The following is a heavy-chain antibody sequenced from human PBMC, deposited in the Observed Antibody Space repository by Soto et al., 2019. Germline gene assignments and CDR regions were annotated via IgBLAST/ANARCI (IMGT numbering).Heavy chain of an antibody. CDR3: APAPAGLDV. CDR2: ISSSGTTI. CDR1: GFTFSSYE. D-gene: IGHD6-25*01. Sequence: EVQLVESGGDFVHPGGSLRLSCAASGFTFSSYEMNWVRQAPGKGLEWVSYISSSGTTIYYADSVKGRFTISRDNAKNSLFLQMNGLRAEDTAVYYCAPAPAGLDVWGHGTKVTVSS. J-gene: IGHJ6*02. V-gene: IGHV3-48*03.